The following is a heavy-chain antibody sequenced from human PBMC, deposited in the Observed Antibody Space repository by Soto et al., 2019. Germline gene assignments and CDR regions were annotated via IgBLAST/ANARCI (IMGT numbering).Heavy chain of an antibody. CDR2: ISAYNGNT. CDR3: ARDPGIPYYDSWSGGADYYYGMGV. J-gene: IGHJ6*02. V-gene: IGHV1-18*01. D-gene: IGHD3-3*01. CDR1: GYTFTSYG. Sequence: QVQLVQSGAEVKKPGASVKVSCKASGYTFTSYGISWVRQAPGQGLEWMGGISAYNGNTNYAQKLQGRVTMTTDTSTSAADMELRSLSSDDTAVYYCARDPGIPYYDSWSGGADYYYGMGVWGPGSTVTVAS.